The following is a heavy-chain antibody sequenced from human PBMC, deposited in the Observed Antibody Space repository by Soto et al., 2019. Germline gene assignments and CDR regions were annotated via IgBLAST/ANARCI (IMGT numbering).Heavy chain of an antibody. CDR2: ISFDGNNK. CDR3: GRCSSTSCHLGADY. CDR1: GFTFSSYA. V-gene: IGHV3-30-3*01. Sequence: QVQLVESGGGVVQPGRSLRLSCAASGFTFSSYALHWVRQAPGRGLERVALISFDGNNKYYANSVKGRFTISRDNYKDTLYLQMSSLRAEDTAVYYCGRCSSTSCHLGADYWGQGTLVTVSA. J-gene: IGHJ4*02. D-gene: IGHD2-2*01.